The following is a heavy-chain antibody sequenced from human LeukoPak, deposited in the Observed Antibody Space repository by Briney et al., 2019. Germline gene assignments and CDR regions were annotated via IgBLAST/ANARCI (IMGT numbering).Heavy chain of an antibody. Sequence: GGSLRLSCAASGFTFSYHWMHWVRQVPGKGPVWVSRIDGGGSSISYADSVKGRFSISRDDGKSNLYLHMNSLRVEDTGVYYCARGPGSSGGAYVGDYWGHGSLVTVSS. CDR2: IDGGGSSI. D-gene: IGHD3-22*01. J-gene: IGHJ4*01. CDR1: GFTFSYHW. CDR3: ARGPGSSGGAYVGDY. V-gene: IGHV3-74*01.